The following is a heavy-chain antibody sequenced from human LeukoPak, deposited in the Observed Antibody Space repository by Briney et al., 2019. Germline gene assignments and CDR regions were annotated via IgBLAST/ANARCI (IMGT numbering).Heavy chain of an antibody. Sequence: GGSLRLSCAASGFTFSSYGMHWVRQAPGKGLEWVAVISYDGSNKYYADSVKGRFTISRDNSKNTLYLQMNGLRAEDTAVYYCAKDREGDGYILDAFDIWGQGTMVTASS. D-gene: IGHD5-24*01. J-gene: IGHJ3*02. CDR1: GFTFSSYG. CDR3: AKDREGDGYILDAFDI. CDR2: ISYDGSNK. V-gene: IGHV3-30*18.